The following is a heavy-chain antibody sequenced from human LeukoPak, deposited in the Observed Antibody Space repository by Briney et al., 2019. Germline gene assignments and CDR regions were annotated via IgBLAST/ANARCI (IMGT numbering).Heavy chain of an antibody. V-gene: IGHV4-59*08. J-gene: IGHJ4*02. CDR1: GGSISSYY. CDR2: IYYSGST. Sequence: SETLSLTCTVSGGSISSYYWSWIRQPPGKGLEWIGYIYYSGSTNYNPSLKSRVTISVDTSKNQFSLKLSSVTAADTAVYYCARLNTASYGDYWGQGTLVTVSS. CDR3: ARLNTASYGDY. D-gene: IGHD2-21*02.